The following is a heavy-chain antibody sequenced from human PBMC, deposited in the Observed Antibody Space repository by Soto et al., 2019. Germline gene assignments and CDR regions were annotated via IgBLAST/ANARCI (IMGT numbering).Heavy chain of an antibody. CDR2: ISYTSRTI. V-gene: IGHV3-48*02. Sequence: GVLRLSCAASGFTFSTYSMNCVRQAPGKGLEWVSYISYTSRTIYYADSVKGRFTISRHNAKNTLFLPMHSLRDEHRAVYYCASYNGLAGLFDPGAQGTLVTGSS. CDR3: ASYNGLAGLFDP. D-gene: IGHD3-10*01. J-gene: IGHJ5*02. CDR1: GFTFSTYS.